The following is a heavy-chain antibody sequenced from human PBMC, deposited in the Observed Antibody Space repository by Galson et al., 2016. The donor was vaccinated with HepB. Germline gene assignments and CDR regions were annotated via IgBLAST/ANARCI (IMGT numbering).Heavy chain of an antibody. CDR2: INNAGSSI. CDR1: GFTFSSYW. CDR3: ARDLVEFCSGSSCQRGGMDV. Sequence: SLRLSCAASGFTFSSYWMHWVRQAPGKGLVSVSRINNAGSSINYVDSVKGRFTSSRDNAKNTLFLQMNSLRAEDTAVYYCARDLVEFCSGSSCQRGGMDVWGQGTTVTVSS. D-gene: IGHD2-15*01. J-gene: IGHJ6*02. V-gene: IGHV3-74*01.